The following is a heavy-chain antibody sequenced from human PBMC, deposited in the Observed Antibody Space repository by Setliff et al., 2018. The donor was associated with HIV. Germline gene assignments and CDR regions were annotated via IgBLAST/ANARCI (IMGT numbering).Heavy chain of an antibody. CDR2: VSSSGTT. Sequence: SETLSLTCAVSGGSITNKYWSWIRQPPGKGLEWLGYVSSSGTTNYTPSLESRLTISVDTSKNQVSLRLSSLTAADTAVYFCARVVPRREDRGTWMKLWLAPYYMDAWGKGTTVTV. J-gene: IGHJ6*03. V-gene: IGHV4-59*01. CDR1: GGSITNKY. D-gene: IGHD5-18*01. CDR3: ARVVPRREDRGTWMKLWLAPYYMDA.